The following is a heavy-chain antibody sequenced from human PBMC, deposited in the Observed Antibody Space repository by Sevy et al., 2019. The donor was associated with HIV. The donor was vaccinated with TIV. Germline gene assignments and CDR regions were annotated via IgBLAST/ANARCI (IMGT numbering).Heavy chain of an antibody. CDR2: ISDYNGYT. V-gene: IGHV1-18*01. Sequence: ASVKVSCKASGYTFSSYGISWVRQAPGQGLEWMGWISDYNGYTNYAHKFQDRVTMSTETSTRTAYMELRSLRSDETDVYFCAREGYYYRSGTYRPPNYYGMDVWGQGTAVTVSS. CDR1: GYTFSSYG. CDR3: AREGYYYRSGTYRPPNYYGMDV. J-gene: IGHJ6*02. D-gene: IGHD3-10*01.